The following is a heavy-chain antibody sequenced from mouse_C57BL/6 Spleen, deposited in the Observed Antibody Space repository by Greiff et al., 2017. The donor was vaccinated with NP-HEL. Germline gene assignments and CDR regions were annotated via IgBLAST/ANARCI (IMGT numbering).Heavy chain of an antibody. J-gene: IGHJ2*01. CDR3: TRDLTTEFDY. CDR2: ISSGGDYI. CDR1: GFTFSSYA. Sequence: EVKVVESGEGLVKPGGSLKLSCAASGFTFSSYAMSWVRQTPEKRLEWVAYISSGGDYIYYADTVKGRFPISRDNARNTLYLQMSSLKSEDTAMYYCTRDLTTEFDYWGQGTTLTVSS. D-gene: IGHD1-1*01. V-gene: IGHV5-9-1*02.